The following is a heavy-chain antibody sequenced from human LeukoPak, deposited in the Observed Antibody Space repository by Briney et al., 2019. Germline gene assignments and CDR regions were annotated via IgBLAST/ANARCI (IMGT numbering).Heavy chain of an antibody. V-gene: IGHV3-30*04. J-gene: IGHJ5*02. CDR3: ARGSYYDILTGYPNRYNWFDP. CDR2: ISYDGSNK. CDR1: GFTFSSYA. D-gene: IGHD3-9*01. Sequence: RGGSLRLSCAASGFTFSSYAMHWVRQAPGKGLEWVAVISYDGSNKYYADSVKGRFTISRDNSKNTLYLQMNSLRAEDTAVYYCARGSYYDILTGYPNRYNWFDPWGQGTLVTVSS.